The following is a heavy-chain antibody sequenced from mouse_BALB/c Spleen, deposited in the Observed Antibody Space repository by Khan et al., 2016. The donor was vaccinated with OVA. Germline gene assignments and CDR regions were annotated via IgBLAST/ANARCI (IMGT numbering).Heavy chain of an antibody. CDR2: IWSGGST. CDR3: ARKKYGNYVSLDY. CDR1: GFSLSRYS. D-gene: IGHD2-10*02. J-gene: IGHJ4*01. Sequence: QVQLKQSGPGLVAPSQSLSITCTVSGFSLSRYSVHWVRQPPGKGLEWLGMIWSGGSTDYNSALTSRLSISKDNSKSQVFLKMNSLQTGDTAIYYCARKKYGNYVSLDYWGQGPSVTVSS. V-gene: IGHV2-6-4*01.